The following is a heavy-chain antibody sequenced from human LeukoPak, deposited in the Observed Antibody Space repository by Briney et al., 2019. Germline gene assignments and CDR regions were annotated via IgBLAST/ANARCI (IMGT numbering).Heavy chain of an antibody. J-gene: IGHJ4*02. CDR2: ISGGGGST. CDR1: GFTFNTYA. V-gene: IGHV3-23*01. D-gene: IGHD3-16*02. CDR3: AKGDYDYVWGSYRYTPYFDY. Sequence: GGSLRLSCAASGFTFNTYAMSWVRQAPGKGLEWVSGISGGGGSTYYADSVKGRFIISRDNSKNTLYLQMNSLRAEDTALYYCAKGDYDYVWGSYRYTPYFDYWGQGTLVTVSS.